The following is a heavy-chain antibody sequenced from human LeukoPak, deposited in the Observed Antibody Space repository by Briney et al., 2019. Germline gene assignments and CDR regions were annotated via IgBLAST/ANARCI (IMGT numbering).Heavy chain of an antibody. V-gene: IGHV3-7*01. CDR3: ARRSMRRYYYYMDV. J-gene: IGHJ6*03. D-gene: IGHD2/OR15-2a*01. Sequence: GGSLRLSCAASGFTFSSYWMSWVRQAPGKGLEWVANIKQDGSEKYYVDSVKGRFTISRDNAKNSLYLQMNSLRAEDTAVYYCARRSMRRYYYYMDVWGKGTTVTISS. CDR2: IKQDGSEK. CDR1: GFTFSSYW.